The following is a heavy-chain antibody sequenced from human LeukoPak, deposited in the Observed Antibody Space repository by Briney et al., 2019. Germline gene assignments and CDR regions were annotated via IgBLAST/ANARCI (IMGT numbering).Heavy chain of an antibody. V-gene: IGHV3-7*03. J-gene: IGHJ4*02. D-gene: IGHD6-19*01. Sequence: GGSLRLSCAASGFTFSDYWMSWVRQAPGKGLEWVAHIKQDGTATYFVDSVEGRFTISRDNAKNSLDLQMNSLRVEDTAVYYCARLGPASSGWPESFDYWGQGTLVTVSS. CDR1: GFTFSDYW. CDR3: ARLGPASSGWPESFDY. CDR2: IKQDGTAT.